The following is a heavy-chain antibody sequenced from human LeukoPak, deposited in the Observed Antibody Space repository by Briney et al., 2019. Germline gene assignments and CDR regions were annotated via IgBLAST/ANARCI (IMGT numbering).Heavy chain of an antibody. CDR1: GFNFNYFA. D-gene: IGHD4-23*01. CDR3: SRIKYGGNSGYHFDY. Sequence: PGGSLRLSCSASGFNFNYFAMSGIRQAPGKRLEWVSTIGDSGSGGSYADSVRGRFTISRDNSKNIVYLQMHSLRVDDSAVYYCSRIKYGGNSGYHFDYWGQGTLVTVSS. J-gene: IGHJ4*02. CDR2: IGDSGSGG. V-gene: IGHV3-23*01.